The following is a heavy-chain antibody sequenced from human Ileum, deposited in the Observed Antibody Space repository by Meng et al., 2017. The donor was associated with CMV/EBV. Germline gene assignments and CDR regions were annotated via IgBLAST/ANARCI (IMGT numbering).Heavy chain of an antibody. J-gene: IGHJ3*02. CDR1: PFNVVNTY. D-gene: IGHD3-10*02. V-gene: IGHV3-53*01. Sequence: GGSLRLSCAGSPFNVVNTYMSWVRQAPGKGLEWVALIYSAGPMHYTASVKGRFTISRDNSNNLLYLQMNSLRVDDTAVYYCARGSGPLFPGAFDIWGQGTMVTVSS. CDR3: ARGSGPLFPGAFDI. CDR2: IYSAGPM.